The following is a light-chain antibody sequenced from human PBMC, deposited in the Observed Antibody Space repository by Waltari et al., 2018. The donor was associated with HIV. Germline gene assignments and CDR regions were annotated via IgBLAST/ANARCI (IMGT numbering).Light chain of an antibody. CDR2: LGS. Sequence: DIVMTQSPLSLPVTPGEPASISCRSSQNLLDSHGYNYLDWYLQRPGQSPQHLIYLGSNRTSGVPDRFSGGGSGTDFTLKISRVEADDVGVYYCMQGLQTPQVTFGGGTKVEIK. V-gene: IGKV2-28*01. J-gene: IGKJ4*01. CDR1: QNLLDSHGYNY. CDR3: MQGLQTPQVT.